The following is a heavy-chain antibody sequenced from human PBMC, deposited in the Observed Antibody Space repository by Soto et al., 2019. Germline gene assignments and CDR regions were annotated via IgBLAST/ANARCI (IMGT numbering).Heavy chain of an antibody. CDR3: AKALGELSPESYDY. Sequence: QVQLVESGGGVVQPGRSLRLSCAASGFTFSSYAMHWVRQAPGKGLEWVAVISYDGSVKYYADSVKGRFTISRDNSKNTLNLQMNSLRADDTAVYYCAKALGELSPESYDYWGQGTLITVSS. J-gene: IGHJ4*02. CDR2: ISYDGSVK. V-gene: IGHV3-30*18. D-gene: IGHD3-16*02. CDR1: GFTFSSYA.